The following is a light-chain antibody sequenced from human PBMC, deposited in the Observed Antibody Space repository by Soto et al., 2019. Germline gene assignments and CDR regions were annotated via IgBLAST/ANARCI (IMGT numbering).Light chain of an antibody. J-gene: IGLJ1*01. V-gene: IGLV2-23*01. CDR2: EAS. Sequence: QSVLTQPASVSGSPGQSITISCTGTSSDVGSYNLVSWYQHHPGKAPKLLIFEASKRPSGISNRFSGSKSDNTASLAISGLQAKDEADYYCSSYAGFSPYVSGTGTKVTLL. CDR1: SSDVGSYNL. CDR3: SSYAGFSPYV.